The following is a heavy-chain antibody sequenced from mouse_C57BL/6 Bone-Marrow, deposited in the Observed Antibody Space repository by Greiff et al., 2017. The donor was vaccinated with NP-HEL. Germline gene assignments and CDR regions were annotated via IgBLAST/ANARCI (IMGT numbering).Heavy chain of an antibody. Sequence: EVQLVESGGGLVQPKGSLKLSCAASGFSFNTYAMNWVRQAPGKGLEWVARIRSKSNNYATYYADSVKDRFTISRDDSESMLYLQMNNLKTEDTAMYYCVTTMVTYFDYWGQGTTLTVSS. CDR1: GFSFNTYA. J-gene: IGHJ2*01. D-gene: IGHD2-2*01. CDR3: VTTMVTYFDY. V-gene: IGHV10-1*01. CDR2: IRSKSNNYAT.